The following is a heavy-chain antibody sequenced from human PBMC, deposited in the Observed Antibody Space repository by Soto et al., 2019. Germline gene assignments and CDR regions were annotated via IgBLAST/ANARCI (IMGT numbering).Heavy chain of an antibody. J-gene: IGHJ4*02. Sequence: PSETLSLTCTVSGGSISSGGYYWSWIRQHPGKDLEWIGYIYYSGSTYYNPSLKSRVTISVDTSKNQFSLKLSSVTAADTAVYYCARRYAGNFDYWGQGTLVTVSS. D-gene: IGHD2-8*01. V-gene: IGHV4-31*03. CDR3: ARRYAGNFDY. CDR2: IYYSGST. CDR1: GGSISSGGYY.